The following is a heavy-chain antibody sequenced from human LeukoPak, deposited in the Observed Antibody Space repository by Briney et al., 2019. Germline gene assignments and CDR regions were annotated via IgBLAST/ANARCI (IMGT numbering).Heavy chain of an antibody. J-gene: IGHJ5*02. CDR1: GFTFSSYW. CDR2: INSDGSST. CDR3: ARVQTGTTNWFDP. D-gene: IGHD1-1*01. V-gene: IGHV3-74*01. Sequence: GGSLRLSCAASGFTFSSYWMHWVRQAPGKGLVWVSRINSDGSSTDYADSVKGRITISRDNAKNTLYLQMNSLRAEDTAVYYCARVQTGTTNWFDPWGQGILVTVSS.